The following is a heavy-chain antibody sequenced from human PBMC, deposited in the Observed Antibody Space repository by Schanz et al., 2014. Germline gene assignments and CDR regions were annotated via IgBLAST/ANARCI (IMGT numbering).Heavy chain of an antibody. Sequence: QLPLQESGPGPVKPSETLSLTCTVSGGSIRRSTYYWGWIRQPPGKGLEWVASIYNSGSAYYGPSLKSRVTISVEPSKTQFPLRLNSVTASDTAVYYCVRQLLWFGESGVDTWGQGTLVVVSS. J-gene: IGHJ5*02. CDR3: VRQLLWFGESGVDT. CDR1: GGSIRRSTYY. V-gene: IGHV4-39*01. CDR2: IYNSGSA. D-gene: IGHD3-10*01.